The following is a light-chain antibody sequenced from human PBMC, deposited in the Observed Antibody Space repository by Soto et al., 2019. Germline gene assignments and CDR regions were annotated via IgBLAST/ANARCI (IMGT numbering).Light chain of an antibody. CDR1: QSVSTY. V-gene: IGKV3-11*01. CDR3: HQRSNWVT. J-gene: IGKJ5*01. Sequence: DIVLTQSPATLSLSPGERATLSCRASQSVSTYLAWYQKKPGQAPRLLIFDASNRATGVPARFSGSGSGTDFTRTISSLEPEDFAVYYWHQRSNWVTFGQGTRLDIK. CDR2: DAS.